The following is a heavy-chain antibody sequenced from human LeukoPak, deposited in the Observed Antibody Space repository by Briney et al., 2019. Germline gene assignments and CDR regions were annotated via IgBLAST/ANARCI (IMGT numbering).Heavy chain of an antibody. CDR2: INSDGSGT. J-gene: IGHJ5*02. V-gene: IGHV3-74*01. CDR3: ARASMASPTTGNWFDP. D-gene: IGHD1-1*01. CDR1: GFTFSRYR. Sequence: GGSLRLSCVASGFTFSRYRMHWVRQGPGEGLEWVSWINSDGSGTTYADSVKGRFTISRDNAKDTLHLQMDSLRAEDTAVYYCARASMASPTTGNWFDPWGQGTLVTVSS.